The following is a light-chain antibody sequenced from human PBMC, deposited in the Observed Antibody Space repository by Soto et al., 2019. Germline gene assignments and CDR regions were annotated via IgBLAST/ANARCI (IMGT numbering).Light chain of an antibody. CDR2: DAS. CDR1: RSISDW. Sequence: DIQMTQSPSTLSPSVGDRVTITCRASRSISDWLAWYQQKPGKGPKLLIFDASSLKSGVPSRFSGSGSGTEFTLTISGLQHDDVATYYCLQYSSHSWTFGQGTKVEIK. J-gene: IGKJ1*01. CDR3: LQYSSHSWT. V-gene: IGKV1-5*01.